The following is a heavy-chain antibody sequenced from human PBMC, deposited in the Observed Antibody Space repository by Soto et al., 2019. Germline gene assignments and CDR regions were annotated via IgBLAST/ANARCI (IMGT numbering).Heavy chain of an antibody. V-gene: IGHV4-59*08. Sequence: SETLSLTCTVSGGSISSYYWSWIRQPPGKGLEWIGYIYYSGSTNYNPSLKSRVTISVDTSKNQFSLKLSSVTAADTAVYYCARHRLGLGYCSGGSCYSVPDDAFDIWGQGTMVTVSS. CDR2: IYYSGST. CDR3: ARHRLGLGYCSGGSCYSVPDDAFDI. CDR1: GGSISSYY. J-gene: IGHJ3*02. D-gene: IGHD2-15*01.